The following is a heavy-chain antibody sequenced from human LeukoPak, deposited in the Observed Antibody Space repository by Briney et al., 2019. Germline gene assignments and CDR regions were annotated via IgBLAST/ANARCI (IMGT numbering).Heavy chain of an antibody. CDR1: GDSVSSDSSA. Sequence: SQTLSLTCAISGDSVSSDSSAWNWIRQSPSRGLEWLGRTYHRSKWYNESAVSVKSRITINPDTSKNQFSLQLDSVTPEDTAVYFCAREGPAFDIWGQGTMVAVSS. J-gene: IGHJ3*02. V-gene: IGHV6-1*01. D-gene: IGHD2-2*01. CDR2: TYHRSKWYN. CDR3: AREGPAFDI.